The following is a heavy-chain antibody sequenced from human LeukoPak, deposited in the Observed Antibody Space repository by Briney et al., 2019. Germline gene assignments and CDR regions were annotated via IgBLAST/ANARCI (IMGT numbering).Heavy chain of an antibody. CDR1: GFTFSSYS. CDR3: ARDPQYYYGSGYYFDY. D-gene: IGHD3-10*01. Sequence: PGGSLRLSCAASGFTFSSYSMNWVRQAPGKGLEWVSSISSSSGIISYADSVKGRFTISRDNAKNSLYLQMNSLRAEDTAVYHCARDPQYYYGSGYYFDYWGQGTPVTVSS. J-gene: IGHJ4*02. V-gene: IGHV3-21*01. CDR2: ISSSSGII.